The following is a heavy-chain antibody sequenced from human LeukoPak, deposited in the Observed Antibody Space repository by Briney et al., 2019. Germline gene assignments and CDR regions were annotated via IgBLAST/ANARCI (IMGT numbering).Heavy chain of an antibody. J-gene: IGHJ4*02. CDR2: ISGSGYST. CDR3: AQWSRYFDY. V-gene: IGHV3-23*01. Sequence: GGSLRLSCAASGFTFSSYAMTWVRQAPGMGLEWVSAISGSGYSTYYADSVKGRFTISRDNSKNTLYLQMNSLRAEDTALYFCAQWSRYFDYWGQGTLVTVSS. D-gene: IGHD1-26*01. CDR1: GFTFSSYA.